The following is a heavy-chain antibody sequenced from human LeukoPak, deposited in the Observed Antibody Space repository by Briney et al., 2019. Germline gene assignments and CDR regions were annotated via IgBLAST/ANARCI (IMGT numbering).Heavy chain of an antibody. CDR3: AGGNYGALDF. Sequence: EASVKVSCKTSGYTFPSHGIAWVRQAAGQGLEWLGWINPYNGNTYYAQKVQGTVTMTTDTSATTAYMELRSLRSDDTAVYYCAGGNYGALDFWGQGTMVTVSS. CDR1: GYTFPSHG. CDR2: INPYNGNT. J-gene: IGHJ3*01. D-gene: IGHD3-10*01. V-gene: IGHV1-18*01.